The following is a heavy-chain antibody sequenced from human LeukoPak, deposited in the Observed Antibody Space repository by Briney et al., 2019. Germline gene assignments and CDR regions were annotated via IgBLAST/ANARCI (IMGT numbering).Heavy chain of an antibody. Sequence: GGSLRLSCAASGFTFSNAWMSWVRQAPGKGLEWVGRIQRKTEGGTTEYPAPVKGRFTTSRDDSKNTVYLQINSLKTDDTAVYYCATDLLDYWGRGTLVTVSS. D-gene: IGHD5/OR15-5a*01. V-gene: IGHV3-15*01. CDR2: IQRKTEGGTT. J-gene: IGHJ4*02. CDR1: GFTFSNAW. CDR3: ATDLLDY.